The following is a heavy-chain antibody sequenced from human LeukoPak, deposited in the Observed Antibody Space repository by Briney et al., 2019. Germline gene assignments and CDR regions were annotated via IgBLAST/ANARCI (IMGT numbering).Heavy chain of an antibody. CDR2: MSNSGSTI. J-gene: IGHJ4*02. V-gene: IGHV3-11*04. CDR1: GLSFSDYY. D-gene: IGHD2-2*01. CDR3: AKSGVAYCSSSSCWVDY. Sequence: PGGSLRLSCAASGLSFSDYYMSWIRQAPGKGLEWVSYMSNSGSTIYYADSVKGRFAISRDNAKNSLYLQMNSLRAEDTAVYYCAKSGVAYCSSSSCWVDYWGQGTLVTVSS.